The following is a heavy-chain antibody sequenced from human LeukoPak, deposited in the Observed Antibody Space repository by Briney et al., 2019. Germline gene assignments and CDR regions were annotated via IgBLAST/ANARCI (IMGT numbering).Heavy chain of an antibody. Sequence: SETLSLTCTVSGGSISSYYWSWIRQPAGKGLEWIGRIYTSGSTNYNPSLKSRVTISVDTSKNQFSLKLSSVTAADTAVYYCASSVVVVPAAIGDDAFDIWGQGTMVTVSS. CDR2: IYTSGST. V-gene: IGHV4-4*07. D-gene: IGHD2-2*01. CDR1: GGSISSYY. CDR3: ASSVVVVPAAIGDDAFDI. J-gene: IGHJ3*02.